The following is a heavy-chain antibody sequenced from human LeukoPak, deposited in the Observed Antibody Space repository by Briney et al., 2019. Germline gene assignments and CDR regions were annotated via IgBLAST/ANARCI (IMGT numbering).Heavy chain of an antibody. CDR2: IYTSGST. Sequence: RPSETLSLTCTVAGGSISSYYWSWIRQPPGKGLEWIGYIYTSGSTNYNPSLKSRVTISVDTSKNQFSLKLSSVTAADTAVYYCARLNTAMSYYYMDVWGKGTTVTVSS. D-gene: IGHD5-18*01. CDR3: ARLNTAMSYYYMDV. CDR1: GGSISSYY. J-gene: IGHJ6*03. V-gene: IGHV4-4*09.